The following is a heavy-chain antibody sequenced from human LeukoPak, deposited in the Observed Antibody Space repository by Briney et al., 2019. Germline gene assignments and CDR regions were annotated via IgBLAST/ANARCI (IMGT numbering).Heavy chain of an antibody. CDR2: IKQDGGEK. V-gene: IGHV3-7*03. CDR3: ARDKIVGATNFDY. Sequence: GGSLRLSCAASGFTFSSYWMHWVRQAPGKGLGWVANIKQDGGEKYYVDSVKGRFTISRDNAKNSLSLQMNSLRAEDTAIYYCARDKIVGATNFDYWGQGTLVTVSS. CDR1: GFTFSSYW. J-gene: IGHJ4*02. D-gene: IGHD1-26*01.